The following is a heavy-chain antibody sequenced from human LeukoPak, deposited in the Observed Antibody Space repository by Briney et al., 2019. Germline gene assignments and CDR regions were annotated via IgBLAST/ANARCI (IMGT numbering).Heavy chain of an antibody. CDR3: ARSDSAPGGYYGMDV. J-gene: IGHJ6*02. D-gene: IGHD1-26*01. CDR1: GGSISSSSYY. V-gene: IGHV4-39*01. CDR2: IYYSGST. Sequence: SETLSLTSTVFGGSISSSSYYWSWIRQPPGKGLEWIGSIYYSGSTYYNPSLKSRVTISVDTSKNQFSLRLSSVTAADTSIYYCARSDSAPGGYYGMDVWGQGTTVTVSS.